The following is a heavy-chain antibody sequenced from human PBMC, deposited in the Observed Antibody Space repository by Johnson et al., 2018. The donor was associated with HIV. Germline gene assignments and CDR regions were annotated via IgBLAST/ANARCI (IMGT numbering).Heavy chain of an antibody. CDR1: GFTFSSYW. CDR2: ISYDGSNK. J-gene: IGHJ3*02. D-gene: IGHD1-26*01. CDR3: AGGREGGNYQGGAFDI. Sequence: QVQLVESGGRVVRPGGSLRLSCAASGFTFSSYWMIWVRQATGKGLEWVALISYDGSNKYDADSVTGRFTISRDNSKNTLYRQMNSLIAEDTAVYYCAGGREGGNYQGGAFDIWGQGTMVTVSS. V-gene: IGHV3-30-3*01.